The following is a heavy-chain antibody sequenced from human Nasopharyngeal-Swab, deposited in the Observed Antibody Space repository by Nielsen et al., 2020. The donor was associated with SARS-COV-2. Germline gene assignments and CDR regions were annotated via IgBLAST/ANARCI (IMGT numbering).Heavy chain of an antibody. CDR2: INPNSGGT. V-gene: IGHV1-2*02. J-gene: IGHJ5*02. CDR3: AKDHDFWSGLTWFDP. Sequence: ASVKASCKASGYSFMFYYIHWVRQAPGQGFEWMGWINPNSGGTNYAQKFQGRVTMTTDSSITTAYMELSRLNSDDTAMYFCAKDHDFWSGLTWFDPWGQGTLVTVSS. D-gene: IGHD3-3*01. CDR1: GYSFMFYY.